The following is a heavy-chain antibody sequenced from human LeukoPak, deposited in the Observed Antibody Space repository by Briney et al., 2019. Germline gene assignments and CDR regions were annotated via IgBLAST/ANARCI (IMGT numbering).Heavy chain of an antibody. V-gene: IGHV3-30-3*01. Sequence: GGSLRLSCAASGFTFSSYAMHWVRQAPGKGLEWVAVVSYDGSNKYYADSVKGRFTISRDNSKNTLYLQMNSLRAEDTAVYYCARGGSGWPYYFDYWGQGTLVTVSS. CDR3: ARGGSGWPYYFDY. CDR2: VSYDGSNK. J-gene: IGHJ4*02. CDR1: GFTFSSYA. D-gene: IGHD6-19*01.